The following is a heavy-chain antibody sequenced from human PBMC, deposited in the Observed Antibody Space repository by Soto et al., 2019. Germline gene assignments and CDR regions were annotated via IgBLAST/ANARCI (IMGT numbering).Heavy chain of an antibody. D-gene: IGHD1-1*01. J-gene: IGHJ4*02. CDR2: TSYDGNNE. CDR3: AKDKGVFNWATSYFDY. CDR1: GFTFINYA. Sequence: GGSLRLSCAASGFTFINYAIHWCRQSPCKGLEWVALTSYDGNNEYYTDSVKGRFTISRDNSKNTLFLQMNSPRPEDTAVYYCAKDKGVFNWATSYFDYWGQGALVTVSS. V-gene: IGHV3-30*18.